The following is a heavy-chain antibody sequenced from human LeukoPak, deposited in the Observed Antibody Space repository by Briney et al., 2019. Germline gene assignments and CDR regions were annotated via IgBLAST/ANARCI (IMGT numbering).Heavy chain of an antibody. V-gene: IGHV3-9*01. J-gene: IGHJ4*02. CDR1: GFTFEDYA. D-gene: IGHD6-19*01. Sequence: GGSLRLSCAASGFTFEDYAMHWFRKTPGKGLDWVSGISWNSGSIGYADSVKGRFTISRDNAKNSLYLQMNSLRAEDTALYYCAKAGALSGYSSGWYVYFDYWGQGTLVTVSS. CDR2: ISWNSGSI. CDR3: AKAGALSGYSSGWYVYFDY.